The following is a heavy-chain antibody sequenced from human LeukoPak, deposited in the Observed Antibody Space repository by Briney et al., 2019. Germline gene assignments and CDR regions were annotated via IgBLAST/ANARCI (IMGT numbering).Heavy chain of an antibody. D-gene: IGHD3-10*01. J-gene: IGHJ4*02. CDR1: GFTFSSYE. V-gene: IGHV3-48*03. CDR3: AREFGELLGDH. CDR2: ISSSGSTI. Sequence: GGSLRLSCAASGFTFSSYEMNWVRQAPGKGLEWVSYISSSGSTIYYADSVKGRFTISRDNAKNSLYLQMNSLRAEDTAVYYCAREFGELLGDHWGQGTLVTVSS.